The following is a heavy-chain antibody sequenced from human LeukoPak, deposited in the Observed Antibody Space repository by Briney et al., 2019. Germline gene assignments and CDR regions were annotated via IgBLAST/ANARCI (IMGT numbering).Heavy chain of an antibody. J-gene: IGHJ5*02. CDR3: ARVVVPAARCRHDWFDP. D-gene: IGHD2-2*01. CDR2: IYYSGST. Sequence: SETLSLTCTVSGGSISSGDYYWSWIRQPPGKGLEWIGYIYYSGSTYYNPSLKSRVTISVDTSKNQFSLKLSSVTAADTAVYYCARVVVPAARCRHDWFDPWGQGTLVTVSS. V-gene: IGHV4-30-4*08. CDR1: GGSISSGDYY.